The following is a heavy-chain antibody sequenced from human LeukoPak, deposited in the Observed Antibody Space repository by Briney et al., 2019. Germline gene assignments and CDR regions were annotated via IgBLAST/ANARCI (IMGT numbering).Heavy chain of an antibody. CDR1: GYSIGSGYY. D-gene: IGHD3-22*01. V-gene: IGHV4-38-2*01. Sequence: SETLSLTCAVSGYSIGSGYYWAWIRQPPGKGLEWIGSIYHSGSTYYNPSLKSRVTISVDRSRNQFSLKLSSVTAADTAVYYCARGVSRWYYDSSGYYIDYWGQGTLVTVSS. CDR2: IYHSGST. CDR3: ARGVSRWYYDSSGYYIDY. J-gene: IGHJ4*02.